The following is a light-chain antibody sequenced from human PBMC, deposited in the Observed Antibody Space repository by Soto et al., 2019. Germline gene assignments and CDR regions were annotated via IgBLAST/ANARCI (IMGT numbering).Light chain of an antibody. CDR2: AAS. J-gene: IGKJ1*01. CDR3: QQYYRWLRT. Sequence: EIAVTQSPTTLSVTQRERAPISCRASESVIGNLAWFQHKPGQAPRLLIYAASAKASGVPSRFTGSGSRTDFYLTITSLQSEDFAVYYCQQYYRWLRTFGQGTKVDIK. CDR1: ESVIGN. V-gene: IGKV3-15*01.